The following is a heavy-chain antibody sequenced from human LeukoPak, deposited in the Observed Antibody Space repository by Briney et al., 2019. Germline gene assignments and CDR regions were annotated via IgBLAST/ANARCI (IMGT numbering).Heavy chain of an antibody. CDR1: GFIFSSYA. D-gene: IGHD3-22*01. CDR3: ARGSTYYDSSGQVPFDY. CDR2: VSSNGAMT. J-gene: IGHJ4*02. V-gene: IGHV3-23*01. Sequence: GGSLRLSCAASGFIFSSYAITWVRQAPGKGLEWVSAVSSNGAMTYYADSVKGRFTISRDNYKNMVFLQMNSLRAEDTAVYYCARGSTYYDSSGQVPFDYWGQGTLVTVSS.